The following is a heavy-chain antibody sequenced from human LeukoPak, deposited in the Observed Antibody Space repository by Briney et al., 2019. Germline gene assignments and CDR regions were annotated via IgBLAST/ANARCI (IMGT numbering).Heavy chain of an antibody. J-gene: IGHJ6*03. Sequence: GGSLRLSCAASRFTFRSYGMHWVRQAPGKGLEWVAVISYDGSNKYYADSVKGRFTISRDNSKNTLYLQMSSLRAEDTAVYYCARGPGYYYYYYMDVWGKGTTVTVSS. V-gene: IGHV3-30*19. CDR2: ISYDGSNK. CDR3: ARGPGYYYYYYMDV. CDR1: RFTFRSYG. D-gene: IGHD1-14*01.